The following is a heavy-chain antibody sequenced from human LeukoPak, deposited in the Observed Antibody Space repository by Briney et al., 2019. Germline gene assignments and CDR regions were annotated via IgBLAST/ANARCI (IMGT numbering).Heavy chain of an antibody. CDR3: ASAGHDGIGYKVC. CDR1: GGSISSSNW. V-gene: IGHV4-4*02. CDR2: IYHSGSA. Sequence: SETLSLTCAVSGGSISSSNWWSWVRPPPGKGLEWIGEIYHSGSANYNPSLKSRVTISVDKSKNQFSLRLSSVTAADTAVYYCASAGHDGIGYKVCWGQGTLVTVSS. J-gene: IGHJ4*02. D-gene: IGHD3-22*01.